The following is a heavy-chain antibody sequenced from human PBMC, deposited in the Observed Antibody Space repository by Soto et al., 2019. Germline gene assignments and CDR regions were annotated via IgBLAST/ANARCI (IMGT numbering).Heavy chain of an antibody. Sequence: ASVKVSCKASGGTFSSYAISWVRQAPGQGLEWMGGIIPIFGTANYAQKFQGRVTITADESTSTAYMELSSLRSEDMAVYYCASGGSRRYYYYGMDVWGQGTTVTVSS. CDR3: ASGGSRRYYYYGMDV. J-gene: IGHJ6*02. D-gene: IGHD3-16*01. CDR2: IIPIFGTA. V-gene: IGHV1-69*13. CDR1: GGTFSSYA.